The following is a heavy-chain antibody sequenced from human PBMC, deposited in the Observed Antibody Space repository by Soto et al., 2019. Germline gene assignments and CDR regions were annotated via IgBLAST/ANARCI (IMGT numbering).Heavy chain of an antibody. Sequence: QVQLQESGPGLVKPSQTLSLTCTVSGGSISSGGYYWSWIRQHPGKGLEWIGYIYYSGSTYYNPSLKSRVTISVDTSKNQFSLKLSSVTAPDTAVYYCATYGSGSYKPTTFDYWGQGTLVTVSS. CDR3: ATYGSGSYKPTTFDY. CDR1: GGSISSGGYY. CDR2: IYYSGST. J-gene: IGHJ4*02. D-gene: IGHD3-10*01. V-gene: IGHV4-31*03.